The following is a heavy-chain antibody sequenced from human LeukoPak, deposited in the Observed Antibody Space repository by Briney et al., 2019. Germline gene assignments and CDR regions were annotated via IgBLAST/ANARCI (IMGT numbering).Heavy chain of an antibody. J-gene: IGHJ4*02. CDR2: ISYDGTEK. CDR1: GFTFSHYG. V-gene: IGHV3-30*09. CDR3: ARVDCSTGGNCYFYY. D-gene: IGHD2-8*02. Sequence: PGGSLRLSCAASGFTFSHYGMHWVRQAPGKGLEWVAVISYDGTEKEAADSVKGRFAISRDNSKNTLYLQMNSLRPDDTAVYCCARVDCSTGGNCYFYYCGQGTLVVVSS.